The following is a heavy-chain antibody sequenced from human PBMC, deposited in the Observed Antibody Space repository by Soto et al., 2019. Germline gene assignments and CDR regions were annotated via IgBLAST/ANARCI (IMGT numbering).Heavy chain of an antibody. Sequence: PGGSLRLSCAASGFTFSSYSMNWVRQAPGKGLEWVSSISSSSSYIYYADSVKGRFTISRDNAKNSLYLQMNSLRAEDTAVYYCVREGRSSTSCNTGCAFDIWGQGTMVTVSS. D-gene: IGHD2-2*02. CDR3: VREGRSSTSCNTGCAFDI. J-gene: IGHJ3*02. CDR2: ISSSSSYI. CDR1: GFTFSSYS. V-gene: IGHV3-21*04.